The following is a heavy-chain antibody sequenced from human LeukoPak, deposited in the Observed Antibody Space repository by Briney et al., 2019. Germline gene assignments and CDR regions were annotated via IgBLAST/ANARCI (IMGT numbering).Heavy chain of an antibody. CDR2: ISSFSGTI. CDR3: ARDQYYYDSSGYQDAFDI. J-gene: IGHJ3*02. V-gene: IGHV3-48*01. CDR1: GLTFSSYS. Sequence: GGSLRLSCAASGLTFSSYSMNWVRQAPGKGLEWVAYISSFSGTIYYADSVKGRFTISRDNAKNSLYLQMNSLRAEDTAVYYCARDQYYYDSSGYQDAFDIWGQGTMVTVSS. D-gene: IGHD3-22*01.